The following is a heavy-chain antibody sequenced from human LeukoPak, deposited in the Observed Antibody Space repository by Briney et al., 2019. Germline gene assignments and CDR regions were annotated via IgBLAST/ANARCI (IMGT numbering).Heavy chain of an antibody. V-gene: IGHV5-51*01. CDR2: IYPGDSDT. D-gene: IGHD6-13*01. CDR3: ARGTIAAALVMDY. CDR1: GYDFTTYW. J-gene: IGHJ4*02. Sequence: GESLKISCQGSGYDFTTYWIGWVRQLPGKGLEWMGIIYPGDSDTRYSPSFQGHVTISADKSISTAYLQWSSLKASDTAMYYCARGTIAAALVMDYWGQGTLVTASS.